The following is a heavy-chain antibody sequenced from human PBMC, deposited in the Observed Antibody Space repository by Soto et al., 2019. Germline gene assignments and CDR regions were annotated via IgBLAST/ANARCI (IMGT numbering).Heavy chain of an antibody. CDR1: GYTFTNNE. D-gene: IGHD3-3*01. CDR3: ARQIFGVVKNGMDV. V-gene: IGHV1-8*01. Sequence: ASVKVSCKASGYTFTNNEVSWVRQATGQGLEWMGWMNPGSGDTGYAQKFQGRVTMTRDISIATAYMELNSLTSEDTAMNYCARQIFGVVKNGMDVWGQGTTVTV. J-gene: IGHJ6*02. CDR2: MNPGSGDT.